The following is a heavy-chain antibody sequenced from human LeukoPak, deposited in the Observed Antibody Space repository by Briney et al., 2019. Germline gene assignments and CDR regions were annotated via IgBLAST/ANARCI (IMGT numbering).Heavy chain of an antibody. J-gene: IGHJ6*03. Sequence: TLSLTCTVSGGSLSSGSYYWAWIRQPGGKGLEWIERIYTSGRTNYNPSLKSRVTISVDTSKNQFSLKLSSVTAADTAVYYCARDRGYCSSTSCRWGPYYYYYYMDVWGKGTTVTVSS. CDR1: GGSLSSGSYY. V-gene: IGHV4-61*02. CDR2: IYTSGRT. CDR3: ARDRGYCSSTSCRWGPYYYYYYMDV. D-gene: IGHD2-2*01.